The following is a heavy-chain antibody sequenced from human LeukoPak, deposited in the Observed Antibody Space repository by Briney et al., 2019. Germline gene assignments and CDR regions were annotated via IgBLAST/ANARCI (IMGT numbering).Heavy chain of an antibody. CDR3: ARDRDYYDTSGYWGVFDY. CDR2: IYSSESA. D-gene: IGHD3-22*01. V-gene: IGHV4-4*07. CDR1: GAAISSYY. J-gene: IGHJ4*02. Sequence: PSETLSLTCTVSGAAISSYYWSWIRQPAGKGLEWIGRIYSSESANYNPSLKSRVTMSVDTSKNQFSLRLSSVTAADTAVYYCARDRDYYDTSGYWGVFDYWGQGTLVTVSS.